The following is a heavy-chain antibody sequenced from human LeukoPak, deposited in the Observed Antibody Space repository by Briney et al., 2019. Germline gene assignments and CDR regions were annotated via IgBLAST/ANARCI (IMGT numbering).Heavy chain of an antibody. CDR1: GGSISSSSYY. J-gene: IGHJ4*02. D-gene: IGHD3-16*01. CDR2: IYYSGST. V-gene: IGHV4-39*01. CDR3: ARQRLGVVFYHFDY. Sequence: SETLSLTCTVSGGSISSSSYYWGWIRQPPGQGLEWIGSIYYSGSTYYNPSLKSRVTISVDTSKNQFSLKLSSVTAADTAVYYCARQRLGVVFYHFDYWGQGTLVTVSS.